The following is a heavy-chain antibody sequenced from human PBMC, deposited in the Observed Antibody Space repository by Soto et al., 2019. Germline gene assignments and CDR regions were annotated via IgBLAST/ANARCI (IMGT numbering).Heavy chain of an antibody. CDR1: GFTFSSYA. Sequence: EVQLLDSGGGLVQPGGSLRLSGAASGFTFSSYAMNWVRQAPGKGVEWVSVISGIGDSTYYADSVKGRFTISRDNSKNTLYLQMNSLRTEDTAVYYCARRGPGTYFDYWGQGTLVTVSS. J-gene: IGHJ4*02. D-gene: IGHD6-13*01. CDR3: ARRGPGTYFDY. CDR2: ISGIGDST. V-gene: IGHV3-23*01.